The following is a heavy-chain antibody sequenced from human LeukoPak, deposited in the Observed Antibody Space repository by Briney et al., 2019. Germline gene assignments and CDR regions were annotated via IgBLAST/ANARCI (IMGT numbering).Heavy chain of an antibody. CDR1: GGSISRSSYY. CDR2: IYYSRST. J-gene: IGHJ4*02. Sequence: SETLSLTCIVSGGSISRSSYYWGWIRQPPGKGLEWIGSIYYSRSTYYNPSLKSRVTISVDTSKNQFSLKLSSVTAADTAVYYCARESKTYDGSGYYLDYWGQGTLVTVSS. V-gene: IGHV4-39*07. D-gene: IGHD3-22*01. CDR3: ARESKTYDGSGYYLDY.